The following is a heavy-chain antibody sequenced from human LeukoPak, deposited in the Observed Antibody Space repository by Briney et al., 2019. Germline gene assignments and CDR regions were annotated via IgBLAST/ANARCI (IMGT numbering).Heavy chain of an antibody. CDR1: GFTFSSDA. J-gene: IGHJ4*02. CDR3: AQVRYYDILTGSWGYFDY. Sequence: GGSLRLSCAASGFTFSSDAMSWVRQAPGKGLEWVSGISDSGGSTYYADSVKGRFTISRDNSKNTLFLQMNSLRAEDAAVYYCAQVRYYDILTGSWGYFDYWGQGTLVTVSS. D-gene: IGHD3-9*01. V-gene: IGHV3-23*01. CDR2: ISDSGGST.